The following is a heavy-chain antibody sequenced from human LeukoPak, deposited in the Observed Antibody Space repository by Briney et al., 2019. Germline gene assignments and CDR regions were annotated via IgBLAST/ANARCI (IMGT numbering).Heavy chain of an antibody. J-gene: IGHJ4*02. Sequence: PSETLSFTCTVSGGSISSYYWSWIRQPPGKGLEWIGYIYYSGSTNYNPSLKSRVTISVDTSKNQFSLKLSSVTAADTAVYYCARHRTSRITHFDYWGQGTLVTVSS. D-gene: IGHD3-16*01. V-gene: IGHV4-59*08. CDR1: GGSISSYY. CDR2: IYYSGST. CDR3: ARHRTSRITHFDY.